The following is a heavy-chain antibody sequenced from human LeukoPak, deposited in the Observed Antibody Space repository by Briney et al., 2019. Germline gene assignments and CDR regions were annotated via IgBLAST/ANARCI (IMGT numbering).Heavy chain of an antibody. D-gene: IGHD6-6*01. V-gene: IGHV1-8*01. CDR3: ARVSAARRGYNWFDP. J-gene: IGHJ5*02. CDR2: MNPNSGNT. CDR1: GYTFTSYD. Sequence: ASVKVSCKASGYTFTSYDINWVRQATGQGLEWMGWMNPNSGNTGYVQKFQGRVTMTRNTSISTAYMELSSLRSEDTAVYYCARVSAARRGYNWFDPWGQGTLVTVSS.